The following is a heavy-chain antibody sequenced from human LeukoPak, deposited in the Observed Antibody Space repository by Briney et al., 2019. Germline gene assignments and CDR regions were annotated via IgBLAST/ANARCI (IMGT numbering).Heavy chain of an antibody. Sequence: PGGPLRLSCAASGFSFSNYGMHWVRQAPGKGLEWVAVIWYDGSNKYYADSVKGRFTISRDNSKNTLYVQMSSLRAEDTAVYYCARSNNGGWGYCDYWGQGSLVTVSS. CDR1: GFSFSNYG. D-gene: IGHD3-16*01. J-gene: IGHJ4*02. CDR2: IWYDGSNK. CDR3: ARSNNGGWGYCDY. V-gene: IGHV3-33*01.